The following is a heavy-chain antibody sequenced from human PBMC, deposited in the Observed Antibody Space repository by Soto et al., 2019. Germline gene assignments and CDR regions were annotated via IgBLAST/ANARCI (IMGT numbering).Heavy chain of an antibody. CDR1: GFSLTTSRVG. CDR3: AHIMITYGGVIALDAFDV. D-gene: IGHD3-16*02. V-gene: IGHV2-5*02. CDR2: IYWDDDR. J-gene: IGHJ3*01. Sequence: QITLKESGPTLVKPTQTLTLTCTFSGFSLTTSRVGVAWIRQPPGEALEWLAIIYWDDDRRYNPSLRSRLAISKDTSKNQVVLTRTSLDPVDTATYYCAHIMITYGGVIALDAFDVWGQGTLVTVSS.